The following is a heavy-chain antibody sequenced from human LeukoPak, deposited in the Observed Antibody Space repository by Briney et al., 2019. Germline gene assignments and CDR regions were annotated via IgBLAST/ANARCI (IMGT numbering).Heavy chain of an antibody. Sequence: PSETLSLTCTVSGGSISSHYWSWIQQPPGKGLEWIGYIYYSGSTNYNPSLKSRVTISVDTSKNQFSLKLSSVTAADTAVYYCAREVYRRGWDYYYYYMDVWGKGTTVTVSS. CDR1: GGSISSHY. CDR3: AREVYRRGWDYYYYYMDV. CDR2: IYYSGST. J-gene: IGHJ6*03. D-gene: IGHD6-19*01. V-gene: IGHV4-59*11.